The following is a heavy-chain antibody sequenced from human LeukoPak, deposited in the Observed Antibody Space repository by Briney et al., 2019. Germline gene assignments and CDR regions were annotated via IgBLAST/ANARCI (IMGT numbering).Heavy chain of an antibody. Sequence: SVKVSCKASGYTFGTHWMHWVRQAPGQGLEWMGIINPSGDFRSYAQKFQGGVTVTRDMSTRTVYMELSDLEPEDTAVYYCARDYSGEWEQLTGWWFDPWGQGTLVIVSS. CDR3: ARDYSGEWEQLTGWWFDP. CDR1: GYTFGTHW. J-gene: IGHJ5*02. CDR2: INPSGDFR. D-gene: IGHD1-26*01. V-gene: IGHV1-46*01.